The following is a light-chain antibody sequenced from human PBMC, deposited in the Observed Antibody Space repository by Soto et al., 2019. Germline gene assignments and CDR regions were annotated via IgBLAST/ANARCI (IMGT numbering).Light chain of an antibody. V-gene: IGKV3-20*01. CDR3: QQYGSSPWT. CDR2: VSS. Sequence: EVVLTQSPGTLSLSPGERATLSCRTSQSVSSSHLAWYQQKPGQAPRRLIYVSSSRASGIPDRFSGSGSGTDFTLTISRLEPEDFAVYYCQQYGSSPWTFGQGTKLEIK. CDR1: QSVSSSH. J-gene: IGKJ2*02.